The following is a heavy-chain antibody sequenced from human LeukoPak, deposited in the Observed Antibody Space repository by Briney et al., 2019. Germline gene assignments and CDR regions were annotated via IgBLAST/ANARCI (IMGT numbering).Heavy chain of an antibody. D-gene: IGHD3-10*01. V-gene: IGHV1-8*01. CDR1: GYTFTSYD. Sequence: ASVKVSCKASGYTFTSYDINWVRQATGQGLEWMGWMNPNSGNTGYAQKFQGRVTMTRNTSISTAYMELSSLRSEDTAVYYCARDEKGSGVIRNWGQGTLVTVSS. CDR2: MNPNSGNT. J-gene: IGHJ4*02. CDR3: ARDEKGSGVIRN.